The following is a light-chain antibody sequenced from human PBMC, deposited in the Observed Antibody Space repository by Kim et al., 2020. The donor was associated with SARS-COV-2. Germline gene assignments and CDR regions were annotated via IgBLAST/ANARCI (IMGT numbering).Light chain of an antibody. J-gene: IGKJ5*01. CDR2: WAS. CDR1: QSVVSNPSKKNY. Sequence: GTNNCKSSQSVVSNPSKKNYLAWYQQKPGHPPKLLIYWASTRQSGVPDRFSGSGSGTDFTLTIASLQAEDVAVYYCQQYRSFPITFGQGTRLEIE. CDR3: QQYRSFPIT. V-gene: IGKV4-1*01.